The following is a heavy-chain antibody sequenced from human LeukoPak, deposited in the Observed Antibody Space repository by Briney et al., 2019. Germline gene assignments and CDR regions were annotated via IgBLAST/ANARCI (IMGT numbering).Heavy chain of an antibody. Sequence: GGSLRLSCAASGFTFSNYAMSWVRQAPGKGLEWVSVIYSGGSTYYADSVKGRFTISRDNSKNTLYLQMNSLRAEDTAVYYCARGGSGSINFDYWGQGTLVTVSS. CDR2: IYSGGST. CDR1: GFTFSNYA. D-gene: IGHD3-10*01. V-gene: IGHV3-66*01. CDR3: ARGGSGSINFDY. J-gene: IGHJ4*02.